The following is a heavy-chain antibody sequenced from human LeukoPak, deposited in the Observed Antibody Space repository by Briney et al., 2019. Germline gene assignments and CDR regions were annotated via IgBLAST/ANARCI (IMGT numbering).Heavy chain of an antibody. D-gene: IGHD2-2*01. CDR2: ISGSGSGDST. V-gene: IGHV3-23*01. J-gene: IGHJ4*02. Sequence: GASLRLSCAASGFTFSSYTMSWVRQAPGKGLEWVSSISGSGSGDSTDYADSVKGRFTISRDNSKNTLYLQMNSLRAEDTAVYYCARGREYQLLEGDYWGQGTLVTVSS. CDR1: GFTFSSYT. CDR3: ARGREYQLLEGDY.